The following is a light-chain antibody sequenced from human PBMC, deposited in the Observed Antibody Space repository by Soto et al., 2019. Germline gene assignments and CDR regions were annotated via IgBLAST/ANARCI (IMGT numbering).Light chain of an antibody. CDR3: QQYISVSLLT. Sequence: EIVMTQSPATLSVSPGERATLSCRASQSVNINLAWYQQKPGQAPRLLIFGASSRANGIPARFSGSGSGTEFTLTISNLQTEDFSTYYCQQYISVSLLTFGGGTKVEIQ. J-gene: IGKJ4*01. CDR1: QSVNIN. CDR2: GAS. V-gene: IGKV3-15*01.